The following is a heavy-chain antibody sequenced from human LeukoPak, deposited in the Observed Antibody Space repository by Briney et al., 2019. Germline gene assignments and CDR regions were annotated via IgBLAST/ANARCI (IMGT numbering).Heavy chain of an antibody. J-gene: IGHJ4*02. CDR2: ISSGSYHT. CDR3: ARADYSNHRDDY. V-gene: IGHV3-11*06. D-gene: IGHD4-11*01. CDR1: GFTFSDYY. Sequence: GGSLRLSCAASGFTFSDYYMSWIRQTPGKGLEWVSDISSGSYHTNYADSVKGRFTISRDNAKNSPYLQMNSLRAEDTAVYYCARADYSNHRDDYWGQGTLVTVSS.